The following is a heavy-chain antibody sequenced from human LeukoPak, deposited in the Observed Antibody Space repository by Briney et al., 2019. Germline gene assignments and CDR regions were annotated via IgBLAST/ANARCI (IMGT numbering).Heavy chain of an antibody. J-gene: IGHJ6*03. Sequence: GGSLRLSCAASGFTFDDYAMHWVRQAPGKGLEWVSGISWNSGSIGYADSVKGRFTISRDNAKNSLYLQMNSLRAEDTALYYCAKDLYDYSAYMDVWGKGTTVTVSS. CDR1: GFTFDDYA. V-gene: IGHV3-9*01. CDR2: ISWNSGSI. CDR3: AKDLYDYSAYMDV. D-gene: IGHD4-11*01.